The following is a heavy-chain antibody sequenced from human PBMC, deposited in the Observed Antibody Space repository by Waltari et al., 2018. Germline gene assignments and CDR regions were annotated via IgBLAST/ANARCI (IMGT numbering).Heavy chain of an antibody. CDR3: ARVEREQWPVYFDY. D-gene: IGHD6-19*01. J-gene: IGHJ4*02. Sequence: QLQLQESGPGLVKPSEPLSLTCTVSGGSISSSSYYWGWIRQPPGKGLAWIGSIYYSGSTYYNPSLKSRVTISVDTSKNQFSLKLSSVTAADTAVYYCARVEREQWPVYFDYWGQGTLVTVSS. CDR1: GGSISSSSYY. V-gene: IGHV4-39*07. CDR2: IYYSGST.